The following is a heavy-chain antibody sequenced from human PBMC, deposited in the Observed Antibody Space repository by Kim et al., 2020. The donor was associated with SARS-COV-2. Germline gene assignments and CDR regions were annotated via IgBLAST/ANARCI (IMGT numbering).Heavy chain of an antibody. J-gene: IGHJ4*02. CDR1: GGTFSSYA. CDR2: IIPIFGTA. Sequence: SVKVSCKASGGTFSSYAISWVRQAPGQGLEWMGGIIPIFGTANYAQKFQGRVTITADESTSTAYMELSSLRSEDKVVYYCATTLGYCSSTSCRRLYYFDYWGQGTLVTVSS. CDR3: ATTLGYCSSTSCRRLYYFDY. D-gene: IGHD2-2*01. V-gene: IGHV1-69*13.